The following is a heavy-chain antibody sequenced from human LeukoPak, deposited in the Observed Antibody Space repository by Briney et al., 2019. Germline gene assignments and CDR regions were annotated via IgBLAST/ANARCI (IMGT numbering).Heavy chain of an antibody. CDR3: AKGSRGREPYYFDY. CDR1: GFTFSTYG. CDR2: ISGSGGSK. V-gene: IGHV3-23*01. J-gene: IGHJ4*02. D-gene: IGHD3-16*01. Sequence: GGSLRLSCAASGFTFSTYGMSWVRQAPGKGLEWVSAISGSGGSKYYADSVKGRFTISRDNSKNKLYLQMNSLRAEDTAVYYCAKGSRGREPYYFDYWGQGTLVTVSS.